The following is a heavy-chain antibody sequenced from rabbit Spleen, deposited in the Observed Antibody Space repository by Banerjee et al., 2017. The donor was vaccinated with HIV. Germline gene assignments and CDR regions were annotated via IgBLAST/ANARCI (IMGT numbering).Heavy chain of an antibody. D-gene: IGHD1-1*01. V-gene: IGHV1S45*01. CDR3: ARSGSVYIDWLDL. CDR1: GFSFSNKAV. CDR2: ISTSTGTT. Sequence: QEQLVESGGGLVRPEGSLKLSCTASGFSFSNKAVICWVRQAPGKGLEWIGCISTSTGTTYYASWAKGRFTSSKTSSTTVTLQMTSLTAADTATYFCARSGSVYIDWLDLWGQGTLVTVS. J-gene: IGHJ5*01.